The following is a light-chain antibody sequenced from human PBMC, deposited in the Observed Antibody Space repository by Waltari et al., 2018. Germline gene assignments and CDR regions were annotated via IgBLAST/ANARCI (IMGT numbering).Light chain of an antibody. V-gene: IGKV1-39*01. Sequence: DIQLTQSPSSLSASLGDRVTLTCRARQSISNYLNWYQQKPGKAPKLLIYAASSLQSGVPSRFSGSGSGTDFTLTISSLQPEDFATYYCQQTYSTPPTFGGGTKVEIK. J-gene: IGKJ4*01. CDR3: QQTYSTPPT. CDR2: AAS. CDR1: QSISNY.